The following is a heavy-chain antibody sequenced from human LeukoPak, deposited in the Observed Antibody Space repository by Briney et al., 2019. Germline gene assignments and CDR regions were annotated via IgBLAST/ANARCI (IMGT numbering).Heavy chain of an antibody. J-gene: IGHJ6*03. D-gene: IGHD3-10*01. V-gene: IGHV1-69*01. CDR1: GGTFRSYA. CDR3: ARVIRDVVRGEYYYYMDV. CDR2: LIPIFGTA. Sequence: GPQVKVSFKASGGTFRSYAISWVRPAPGQGLEWMGGLIPIFGTANYAQKFQGRVTITADESTSTAYMELSSLRSEDTAVYYCARVIRDVVRGEYYYYMDVWGKGTTVTISS.